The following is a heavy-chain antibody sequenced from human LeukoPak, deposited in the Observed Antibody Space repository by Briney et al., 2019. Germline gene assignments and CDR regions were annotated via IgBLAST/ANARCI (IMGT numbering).Heavy chain of an antibody. D-gene: IGHD3-22*01. Sequence: GGSLRLSCAASGFTFSSYEMNWVRQAPGKGLEWVSYISSSGSTIYYADSVKGRFTISRDNAKNSLYLEMNSLRAEDTALYYCATSDDSSGSDWGQGTLVTVSS. CDR1: GFTFSSYE. V-gene: IGHV3-48*03. CDR2: ISSSGSTI. CDR3: ATSDDSSGSD. J-gene: IGHJ4*02.